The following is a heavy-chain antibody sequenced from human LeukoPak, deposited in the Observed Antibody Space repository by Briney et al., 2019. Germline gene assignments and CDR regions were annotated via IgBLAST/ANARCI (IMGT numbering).Heavy chain of an antibody. D-gene: IGHD6-19*01. Sequence: ASVKVXCKASGYTFTGYYMHWVRQAPGQGLEWMGRINPNSGGTNYAQKFQGRVTITRDTSNRKDKMELRRLRYDDAAVYYCARVPPGEQWLVRGNWFDPWGQGTLVTVSS. CDR2: INPNSGGT. V-gene: IGHV1-2*06. CDR3: ARVPPGEQWLVRGNWFDP. J-gene: IGHJ5*02. CDR1: GYTFTGYY.